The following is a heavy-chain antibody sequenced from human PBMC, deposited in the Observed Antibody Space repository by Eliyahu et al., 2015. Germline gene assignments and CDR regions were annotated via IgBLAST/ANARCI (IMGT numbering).Heavy chain of an antibody. CDR1: GDHVSRYSAT. J-gene: IGHJ4*01. CDR2: TYYRSKWYN. Sequence: QVQLQQSGPGLVKPSQTLSLXCXISGDHVSRYSATWNWIRQSPSRGLEWLGRTYYRSKWYNDYAASVKSRITINADTSNNHFSLQLNSVTPEDTAVYYCARVMTNLFDYWGHGTLVTVSS. D-gene: IGHD3-16*01. CDR3: ARVMTNLFDY. V-gene: IGHV6-1*01.